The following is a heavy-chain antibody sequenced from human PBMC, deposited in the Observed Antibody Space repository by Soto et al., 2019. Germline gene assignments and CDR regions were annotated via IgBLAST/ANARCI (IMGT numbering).Heavy chain of an antibody. CDR3: ARDIGVTALDCFDP. CDR2: VNGYNTHA. D-gene: IGHD1-1*01. CDR1: GHTSSTFG. J-gene: IGHJ5*02. V-gene: IGHV1-18*01. Sequence: QVHLVQSGAEVKKPGASVKVSCKASGHTSSTFGISWVRQVPGQGLEWMGWVNGYNTHANYAQKFQGRVTMTTDTSTSTASMELRNLRFDGTAVYYCARDIGVTALDCFDPWGQGTLVTVSS.